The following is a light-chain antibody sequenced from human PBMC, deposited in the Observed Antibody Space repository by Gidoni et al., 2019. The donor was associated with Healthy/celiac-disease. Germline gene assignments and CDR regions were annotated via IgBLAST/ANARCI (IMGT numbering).Light chain of an antibody. Sequence: DIQMTPSPSSVSASVGDRVTITCRASQGSSSWLDWYQQKPGKAPKLLIYAESSLQSGVPSRFSGSGSGTDFPLTISSLQPEDFATYYCQQANSFPWTFGQGTKVEIK. V-gene: IGKV1-12*01. CDR1: QGSSSW. CDR2: AES. J-gene: IGKJ1*01. CDR3: QQANSFPWT.